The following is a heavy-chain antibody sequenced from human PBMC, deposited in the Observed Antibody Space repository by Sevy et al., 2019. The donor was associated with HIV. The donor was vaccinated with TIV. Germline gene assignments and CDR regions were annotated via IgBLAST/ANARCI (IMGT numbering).Heavy chain of an antibody. V-gene: IGHV1-2*02. J-gene: IGHJ5*02. CDR1: GYTFTGYY. Sequence: ASVKVSCKASGYTFTGYYMHWVRQAPGQGLEWMGWINPNSGGTNYAQTFQGRVTMTRDTSISTAYMELSRLRSDDTAVYYCARSASAGSPNCFDPWGQGTLVTVSS. D-gene: IGHD6-13*01. CDR2: INPNSGGT. CDR3: ARSASAGSPNCFDP.